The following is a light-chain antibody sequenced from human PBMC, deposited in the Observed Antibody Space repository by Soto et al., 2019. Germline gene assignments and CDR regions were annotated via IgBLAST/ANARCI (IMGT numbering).Light chain of an antibody. CDR1: SRDVGGYNY. CDR2: EVS. Sequence: QSVLTQPASVSGSPGQSNTISCTGTSRDVGGYNYVSWYQQHPGNAPKLLIYEVSNRPSGISNRFSGSKSANTASLTISGHKSVGEAVDQGCSYAGRYGFGSGTKVTV. V-gene: IGLV2-14*01. J-gene: IGLJ1*01. CDR3: CSYAGRYG.